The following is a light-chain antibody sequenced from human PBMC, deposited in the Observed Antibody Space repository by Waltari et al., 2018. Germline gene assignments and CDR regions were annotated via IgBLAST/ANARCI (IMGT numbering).Light chain of an antibody. Sequence: EIVLTQSPRTLSSSPGERVTLPCRASQGVRNSLSWYQQKPGQAPRLLIHDTSNRATGIPARFSGSRSGTDFTLTISSLEPEDFAVYYCQQRSNFGQGTRLDI. J-gene: IGKJ5*01. V-gene: IGKV3D-11*01. CDR1: QGVRNS. CDR3: QQRSN. CDR2: DTS.